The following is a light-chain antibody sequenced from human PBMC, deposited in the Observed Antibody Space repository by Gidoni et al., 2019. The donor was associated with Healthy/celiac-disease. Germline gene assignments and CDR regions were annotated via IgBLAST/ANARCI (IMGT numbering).Light chain of an antibody. J-gene: IGLJ2*01. V-gene: IGLV3-25*03. CDR1: ALPKQY. Sequence: SYELTQPPPVSVSPGQTARITCSGDALPKQYAYWYQQKPGQAPVLVIYKDSERPSGIPGRFSGSSSGTTVTLTISGVQAEDEADYYCQSADSSGRVFGGGTKLTVL. CDR2: KDS. CDR3: QSADSSGRV.